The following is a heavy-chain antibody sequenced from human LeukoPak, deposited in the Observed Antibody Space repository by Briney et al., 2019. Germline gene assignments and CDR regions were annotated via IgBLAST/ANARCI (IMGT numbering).Heavy chain of an antibody. CDR3: ARPIYEQQLVPFDY. D-gene: IGHD6-13*01. CDR2: IYYSGST. Sequence: SETLSLTCTVSGGSISSYYWSWIRQPPGKGLEWIGYIYYSGSTNYNPSLKSRVTISVDTSKNQFSLKLSSVTAADTAVYYCARPIYEQQLVPFDYWGQGTLVTVSS. CDR1: GGSISSYY. J-gene: IGHJ4*02. V-gene: IGHV4-59*01.